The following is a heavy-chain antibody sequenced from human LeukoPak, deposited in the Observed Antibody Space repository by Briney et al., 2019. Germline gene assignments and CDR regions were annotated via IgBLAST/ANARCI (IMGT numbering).Heavy chain of an antibody. CDR3: ARLASSSWPLYYYYGMDV. J-gene: IGHJ6*02. V-gene: IGHV1-8*01. CDR2: MNPNNGNT. Sequence: ASVKVSCKASGYTFASYDINWVRQATGQGLEWMGWMNPNNGNTGYAQKFQGRVTMTRSTSISTAYMELSSLRSEDTAVYYCARLASSSWPLYYYYGMDVWGQGTTVTVSS. D-gene: IGHD6-13*01. CDR1: GYTFASYD.